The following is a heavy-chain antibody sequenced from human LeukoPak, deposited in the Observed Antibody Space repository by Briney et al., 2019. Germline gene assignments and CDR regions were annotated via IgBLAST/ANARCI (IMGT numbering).Heavy chain of an antibody. V-gene: IGHV1-69*13. CDR3: ARGYXGYDEAAFDY. J-gene: IGHJ4*02. CDR2: IIPIFGTA. D-gene: IGHD5-12*01. Sequence: SVKVSCKASGYTFTSYGISWVRQAPGQGLEWMGGIIPIFGTANYAQKFQGRVTITADESTSTAYMELSSLRSEDTAVYYCARGYXGYDEAAFDYWGQGTLVTVSS. CDR1: GYTFTSYG.